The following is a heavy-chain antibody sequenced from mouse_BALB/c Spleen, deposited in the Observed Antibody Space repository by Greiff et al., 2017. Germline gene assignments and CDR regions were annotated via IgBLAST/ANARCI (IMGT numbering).Heavy chain of an antibody. CDR2: IWSGGST. D-gene: IGHD1-3*01. J-gene: IGHJ3*01. CDR1: GFSLTSYG. CDR3: ASRKSFAY. V-gene: IGHV2-2*02. Sequence: VKLQESGPGLVQPSQSLSITCTVSGFSLTSYGVHWVRQSPGKGLEWLGVIWSGGSTDYNAAFISRLSISKDNSKSQVFFKMNSLQANDTAIYYCASRKSFAYWGQGTLVTVSA.